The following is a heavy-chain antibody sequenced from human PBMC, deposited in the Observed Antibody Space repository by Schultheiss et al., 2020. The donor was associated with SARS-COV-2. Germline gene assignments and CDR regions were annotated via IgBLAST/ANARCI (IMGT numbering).Heavy chain of an antibody. J-gene: IGHJ4*02. CDR1: GGSINNYY. Sequence: SETLSLSCTVSGGSINNYYWSWIRQPPGKGLEWIGYIYYSGSTNYKSSLRSRVTISVDTSTNQFSLKLTSVTAADTAVYYCARDELGYCSGGSCPLYFDNWGQGTLVTVSS. V-gene: IGHV4-59*12. D-gene: IGHD2-15*01. CDR3: ARDELGYCSGGSCPLYFDN. CDR2: IYYSGST.